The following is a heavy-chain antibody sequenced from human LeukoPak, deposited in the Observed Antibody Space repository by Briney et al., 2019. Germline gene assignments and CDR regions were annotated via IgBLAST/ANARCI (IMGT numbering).Heavy chain of an antibody. V-gene: IGHV3-21*01. Sequence: PGGSLRLSCAASGFTFSSYSMNWVRQAPGKGLEWVSSITSSSSYIYYADSVKGRFTISRDNAKNSLYLQMTTLRAEDTAVYYCARLDSSGWYVDYWGQGTLVTVSS. CDR1: GFTFSSYS. CDR2: ITSSSSYI. D-gene: IGHD6-19*01. J-gene: IGHJ4*02. CDR3: ARLDSSGWYVDY.